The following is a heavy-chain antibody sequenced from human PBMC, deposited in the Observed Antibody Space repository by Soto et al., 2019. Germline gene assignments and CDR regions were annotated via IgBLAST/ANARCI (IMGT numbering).Heavy chain of an antibody. CDR1: GGTFSSYG. V-gene: IGHV1-69*13. CDR2: IIPVFGTT. J-gene: IGHJ3*02. D-gene: IGHD3-22*01. Sequence: ASVKVSCKAFGGTFSSYGVSWVRQAPGQGLEWVGRIIPVFGTTHYAQKFQGRVTVTADESTSTAHMELSSLRSEDTAVYHCARGLYCYDSSGYSDAFDIWGQGTMVTVSS. CDR3: ARGLYCYDSSGYSDAFDI.